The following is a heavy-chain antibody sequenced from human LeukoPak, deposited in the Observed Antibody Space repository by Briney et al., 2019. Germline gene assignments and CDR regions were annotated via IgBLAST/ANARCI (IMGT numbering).Heavy chain of an antibody. V-gene: IGHV3-48*04. Sequence: PGGSLRLSCAASGFTFSSYSMNWVRQAPGKGLEWVSYISSSSTTTYYADSVKGRFTISRDSAKNSLYLQMNSLRAEDTAVYYCARGRNYYDSSGRDAFDIWGQGTMVTVSS. J-gene: IGHJ3*02. CDR1: GFTFSSYS. D-gene: IGHD3-22*01. CDR3: ARGRNYYDSSGRDAFDI. CDR2: ISSSSTTT.